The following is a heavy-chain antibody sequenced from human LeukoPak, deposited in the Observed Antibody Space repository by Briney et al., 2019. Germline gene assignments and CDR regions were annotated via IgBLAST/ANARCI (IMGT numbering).Heavy chain of an antibody. CDR1: GYTFTSHD. CDR3: ARGGYSSGWDAFDI. Sequence: ASVKVSCKASGYTFTSHDINWVRQATGQGLEWMGWMNPNSGNTGYAQKFQGRVTMTRNTSISTAYMELSSLRSEDTAVYYCARGGYSSGWDAFDIWGQGTMVTVSS. J-gene: IGHJ3*02. CDR2: MNPNSGNT. V-gene: IGHV1-8*02. D-gene: IGHD6-19*01.